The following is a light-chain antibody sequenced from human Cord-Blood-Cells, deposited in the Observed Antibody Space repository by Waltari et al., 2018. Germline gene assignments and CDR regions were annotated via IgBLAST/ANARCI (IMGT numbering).Light chain of an antibody. CDR1: QSISSW. V-gene: IGKV1-5*01. Sequence: DIQMTQSPSTLSASVGDRVTITCRASQSISSWLAWYQQKPGKAPKLLIYDASSLESGVPSMFSGSGSGTEFTLTISSLQPDDFATYYCQQYNNFGQGTKLEIK. J-gene: IGKJ2*01. CDR3: QQYNN. CDR2: DAS.